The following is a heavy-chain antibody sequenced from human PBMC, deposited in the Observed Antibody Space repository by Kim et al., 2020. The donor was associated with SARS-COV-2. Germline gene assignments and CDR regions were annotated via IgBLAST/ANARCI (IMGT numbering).Heavy chain of an antibody. Sequence: GGSLRLSCAASGYTFDDYAMHWVRQAPGKGLEWVSLISGDGGSTYYADSVKGRFTISRDNSKNSLYLQMNSLRTEDTALYYCAKDIGTSYYDFWSGYPLYYYYYGMDVWDQGTTVTVSS. D-gene: IGHD3-3*01. CDR1: GYTFDDYA. J-gene: IGHJ6*02. V-gene: IGHV3-43*02. CDR3: AKDIGTSYYDFWSGYPLYYYYYGMDV. CDR2: ISGDGGST.